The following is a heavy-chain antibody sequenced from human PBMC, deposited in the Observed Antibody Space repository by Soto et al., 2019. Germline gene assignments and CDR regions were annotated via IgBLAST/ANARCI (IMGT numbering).Heavy chain of an antibody. J-gene: IGHJ4*02. CDR3: VRDTYDSGPL. D-gene: IGHD3-9*01. V-gene: IGHV3-20*04. CDR2: INWNGGRA. CDR1: GFTFSSYA. Sequence: PGGSLRLSCAASGFTFSSYAMSWVRQAPGKGLEWVSGINWNGGRAGYADSVKGRFTISRDNAKNSLHLQMNSLRAEDTALYYCVRDTYDSGPLWGQGTLVTVSS.